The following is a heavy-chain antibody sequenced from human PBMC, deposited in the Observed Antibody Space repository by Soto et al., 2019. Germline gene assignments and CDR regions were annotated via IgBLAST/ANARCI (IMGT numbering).Heavy chain of an antibody. CDR2: IYYSGST. V-gene: IGHV4-59*08. CDR3: ARSDKREKSFDP. Sequence: PSETLSLTCTVSGGSISSYYWSWIRQPPGKGLEWIGYIYYSGSTNYNPSLKSRVTISVDTSKNQFSLKLSSVTAADTAVYYCARSDKREKSFDPWGQGTLVTVS. J-gene: IGHJ5*02. D-gene: IGHD1-26*01. CDR1: GGSISSYY.